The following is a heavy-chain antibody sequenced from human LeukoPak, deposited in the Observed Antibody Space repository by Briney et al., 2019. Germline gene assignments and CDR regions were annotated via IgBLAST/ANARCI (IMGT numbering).Heavy chain of an antibody. CDR2: IYSGGST. CDR3: ARTPGYCSGGSCYSGYYYGMDV. V-gene: IGHV3-53*01. D-gene: IGHD2-15*01. Sequence: GGSLRLSCAASGFTVSSNYMSWVRKAPGKGLEWVSVIYSGGSTYYAHSVKGRFTISRDDSKNTVYLQMNSLRAEDTAVYYRARTPGYCSGGSCYSGYYYGMDVWGKGTTVTVSS. CDR1: GFTVSSNY. J-gene: IGHJ6*04.